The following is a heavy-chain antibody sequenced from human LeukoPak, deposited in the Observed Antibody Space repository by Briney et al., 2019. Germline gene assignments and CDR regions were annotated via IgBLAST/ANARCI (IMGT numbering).Heavy chain of an antibody. CDR1: GFPFSGYS. Sequence: GGSLRLSCLASGFPFSGYSMNWVRQAPGKGLEWVSSIGRDSITYPYYADSVKGRFTITRDNTKDSLYPQMNSLRAEDTAVYYCVRPGINDYGGNFDYWGQGALVTVSS. J-gene: IGHJ4*02. CDR2: IGRDSITYP. V-gene: IGHV3-21*03. D-gene: IGHD4-23*01. CDR3: VRPGINDYGGNFDY.